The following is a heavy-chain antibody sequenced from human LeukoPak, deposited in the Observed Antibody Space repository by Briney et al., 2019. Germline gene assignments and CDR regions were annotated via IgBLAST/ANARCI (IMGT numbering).Heavy chain of an antibody. CDR2: IYYSGST. CDR3: ARGPYGSGSYFFFDY. Sequence: PSETLSLTCTVSGGSISSHYWSWIRQPPGKGLEWIGYIYYSGSTNYSPSLKSRVTISVDTSKNQFSLKLSSVTAADTAVYYCARGPYGSGSYFFFDYWGQGTLVTVSS. D-gene: IGHD3-10*01. V-gene: IGHV4-59*11. CDR1: GGSISSHY. J-gene: IGHJ4*02.